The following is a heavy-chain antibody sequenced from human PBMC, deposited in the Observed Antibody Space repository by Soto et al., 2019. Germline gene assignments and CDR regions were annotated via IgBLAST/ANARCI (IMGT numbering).Heavy chain of an antibody. CDR2: ISTWNGDT. CDR1: GYTYTSYP. J-gene: IGHJ5*02. V-gene: IGHV1-18*01. D-gene: IGHD3-10*01. CDR3: ARDVADLGVDP. Sequence: QVQLVQSGPEVKKPGASLKVSCKASGYTYTSYPITWVRQAPGQGLEWVGWISTWNGDTNYAQNFQGRVSMTTDTSTTTAYMELRSLRSDDTAVYYCARDVADLGVDPWGQGTLVTVSS.